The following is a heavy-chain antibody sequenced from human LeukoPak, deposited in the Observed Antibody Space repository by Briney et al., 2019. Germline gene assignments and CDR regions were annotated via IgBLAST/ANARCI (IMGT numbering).Heavy chain of an antibody. CDR1: GYTFTSYG. J-gene: IGHJ4*02. V-gene: IGHV1-18*01. CDR2: ISPYNDNT. D-gene: IGHD1-26*01. Sequence: ASVTVSCKASGYTFTSYGISWVRQAPGQGLEWMGWISPYNDNTNYAQKLQGRVAMTTDTSTSTAYMELRSLRSDDTAVYYCARDPTRDGSYPRGGDYWGQGTLVTVSS. CDR3: ARDPTRDGSYPRGGDY.